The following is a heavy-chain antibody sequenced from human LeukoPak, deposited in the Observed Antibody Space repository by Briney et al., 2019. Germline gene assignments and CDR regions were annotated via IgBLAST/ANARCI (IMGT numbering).Heavy chain of an antibody. J-gene: IGHJ4*02. CDR1: GGSINNYY. CDR2: VYYTGRT. Sequence: PSETLSLTCTVSGGSINNYYWTWIRQPPGKGLECIGYVYYTGRTYYNPSLKSRVTISVDTSKNQFSLKLNSVTAADTAVYYCARDSSTATTRHFDYWGQGTLVTVSS. CDR3: ARDSSTATTRHFDY. V-gene: IGHV4-59*01. D-gene: IGHD4-17*01.